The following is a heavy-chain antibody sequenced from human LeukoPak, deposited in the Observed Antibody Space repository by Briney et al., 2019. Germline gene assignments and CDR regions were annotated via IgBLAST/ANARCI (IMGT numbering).Heavy chain of an antibody. J-gene: IGHJ6*04. CDR1: GGTFSSYA. CDR3: ARGLLWFGELPYYYYYGMDV. D-gene: IGHD3-10*01. CDR2: IIPIFGTA. V-gene: IGHV1-69*06. Sequence: SVKVFCKASGGTFSSYAISWVRQAPGQGLEWMGGIIPIFGTANYAQKFQGRVTITADKSTSTAYMELSSLRSEDTAVYYCARGLLWFGELPYYYYYGMDVWGKGTTVTVSS.